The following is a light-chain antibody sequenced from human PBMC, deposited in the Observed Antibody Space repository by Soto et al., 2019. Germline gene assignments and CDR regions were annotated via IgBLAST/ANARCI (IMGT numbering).Light chain of an antibody. Sequence: QSVLTQPPSASGSPGQSVTISCTGTSSDVGAYKYVSWYQQYPGKAPKLMIYEVSKRPSGVPDRFSGSKSGNTASLTVSGHHDEDEDGYYCTSYVGSNSWVFGGGTKLTVL. CDR1: SSDVGAYKY. J-gene: IGLJ3*02. CDR2: EVS. CDR3: TSYVGSNSWV. V-gene: IGLV2-8*01.